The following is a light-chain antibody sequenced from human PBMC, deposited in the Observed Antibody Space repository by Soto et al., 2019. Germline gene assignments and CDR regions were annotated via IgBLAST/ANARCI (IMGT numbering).Light chain of an antibody. Sequence: QSVLTQPPSVSAAPGQTVTISCSGSSSNIGNNYVSWYQQLPGTAPKLLIYDNNKRPSGIPDRFSGSKSGTSATLGITGLQTGDEAEYYCGAWDGSLSAGVFGGGTKLTVL. CDR2: DNN. J-gene: IGLJ2*01. CDR1: SSNIGNNY. V-gene: IGLV1-51*01. CDR3: GAWDGSLSAGV.